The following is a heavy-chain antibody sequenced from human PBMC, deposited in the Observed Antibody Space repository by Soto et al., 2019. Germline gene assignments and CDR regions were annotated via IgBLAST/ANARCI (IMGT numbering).Heavy chain of an antibody. J-gene: IGHJ6*02. CDR3: ARGLKTLYGVDA. CDR1: GFTISDYW. V-gene: IGHV3-74*01. Sequence: EVQLVESGGGLVQPGGSLRLSCAASGFTISDYWMHWVRQAPGKGLVWVSRIKFDGSSISYADSVKGRFTISRDNAWNTLYLQMTSLRAEDTAVYYCARGLKTLYGVDAWGQGTTVTVTS. CDR2: IKFDGSSI.